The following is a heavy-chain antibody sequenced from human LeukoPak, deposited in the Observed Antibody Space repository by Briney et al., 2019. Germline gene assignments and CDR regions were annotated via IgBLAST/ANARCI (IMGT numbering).Heavy chain of an antibody. J-gene: IGHJ6*03. CDR2: IRSKANSYAT. CDR3: TRWGSGSYYYYYYYMDV. Sequence: GGSLRLSCAASGFTFSGSAMHWVRQAPGKGLEWVGRIRSKANSYATAYAASVKGRLTISRDDSKNTAYLQMNSLKTEDTAVYYCTRWGSGSYYYYYYYMDVWGKGTTVTVSS. D-gene: IGHD1-26*01. V-gene: IGHV3-73*01. CDR1: GFTFSGSA.